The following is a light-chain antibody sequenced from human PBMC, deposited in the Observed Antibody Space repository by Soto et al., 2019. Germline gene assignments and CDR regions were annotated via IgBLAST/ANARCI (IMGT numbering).Light chain of an antibody. V-gene: IGKV1-39*01. J-gene: IGKJ1*01. CDR1: QSISSY. Sequence: DIQMTQSPSSLSASVGDRVTITCRASQSISSYLNWYQQKPGKAPKLLIYAASSLQSGVPSRFSGSGSGTDFTLTNSILQPEDFATYYCQQSYSTPPTFGQGTKVEIK. CDR3: QQSYSTPPT. CDR2: AAS.